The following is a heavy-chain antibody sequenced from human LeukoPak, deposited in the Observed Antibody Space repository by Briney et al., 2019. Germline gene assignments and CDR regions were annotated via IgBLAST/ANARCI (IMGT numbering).Heavy chain of an antibody. J-gene: IGHJ6*03. D-gene: IGHD5-12*01. V-gene: IGHV1-46*01. CDR1: GYTFTRHF. Sequence: ASVKVSCKASGYTFTRHFMHWVRQAPGQGLEWMGIINPSGGSTTYAQKFQGRVTMTRDMSTSTVYMELGSLRSEDTAVYYCARDLEGIVATSGLYYYYMDVWGKGTTVTVSS. CDR2: INPSGGST. CDR3: ARDLEGIVATSGLYYYYMDV.